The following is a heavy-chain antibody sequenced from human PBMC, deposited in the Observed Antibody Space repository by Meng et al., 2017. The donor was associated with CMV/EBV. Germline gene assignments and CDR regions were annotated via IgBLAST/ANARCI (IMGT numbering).Heavy chain of an antibody. CDR1: GFTFSSYW. V-gene: IGHV3-7*01. Sequence: GESLKISCAASGFTFSSYWMSWVRQAPGKGLEWVANIKQDGSEKYYVDYVKGRFTISRDNAKNSLYLQMNSLRAEDTAVYYCARDDCSGGSCSYGMDVWGQGTTVTVSS. J-gene: IGHJ6*02. D-gene: IGHD2-15*01. CDR2: IKQDGSEK. CDR3: ARDDCSGGSCSYGMDV.